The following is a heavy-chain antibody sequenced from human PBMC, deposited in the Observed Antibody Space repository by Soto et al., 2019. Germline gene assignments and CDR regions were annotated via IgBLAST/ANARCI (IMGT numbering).Heavy chain of an antibody. J-gene: IGHJ3*02. Sequence: GESLKISCKGSGYSFTSYWIGWVRQMPGKGLEWMGIIYPGDSDTRYSPSFQGQVTISADKSISTAYLQWSSLKASDTAMYYCGGRREYSGGGDVFDIGGKGTMVTFS. CDR3: GGRREYSGGGDVFDI. CDR1: GYSFTSYW. V-gene: IGHV5-51*01. D-gene: IGHD6-19*01. CDR2: IYPGDSDT.